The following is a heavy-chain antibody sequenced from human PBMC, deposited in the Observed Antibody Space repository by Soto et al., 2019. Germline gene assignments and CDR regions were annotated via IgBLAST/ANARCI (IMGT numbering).Heavy chain of an antibody. CDR2: ISGSGGNT. CDR1: GLIFSDYA. V-gene: IGHV3-23*01. D-gene: IGHD1-26*01. Sequence: GGSLRLSCAASGLIFSDYAMSWVRQAPGKGLECVACISGSGGNTFYADSVKGRFTISRDNSKNTLSLHMNSLRVDDMAVYFCAKDRFGIVGPVDYWGQGTLVTVSS. CDR3: AKDRFGIVGPVDY. J-gene: IGHJ4*02.